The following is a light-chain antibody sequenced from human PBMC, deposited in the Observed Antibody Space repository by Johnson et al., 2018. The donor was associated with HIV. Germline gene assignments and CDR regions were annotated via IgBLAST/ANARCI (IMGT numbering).Light chain of an antibody. CDR1: SSNIGSNY. CDR2: DNN. CDR3: GTWDSSLSAFYV. J-gene: IGLJ1*01. Sequence: QSVLTQPPSVSAAPGQKVTISCSGSSSNIGSNYVSWYQQLPGTAPKLLIYDNNKRPSGIPDRFSGSKSGTSATLGITGLQTGDAADYYCGTWDSSLSAFYVFGTGTKVTVL. V-gene: IGLV1-51*01.